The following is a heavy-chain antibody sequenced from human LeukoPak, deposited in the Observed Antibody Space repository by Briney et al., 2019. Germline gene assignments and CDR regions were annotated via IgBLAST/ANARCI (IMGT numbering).Heavy chain of an antibody. CDR1: GFTVSSNY. V-gene: IGHV3-53*01. CDR2: IYSGGST. CDR3: ARDCDRRAYYYGMDV. J-gene: IGHJ6*02. Sequence: GGSLGLSCAASGFTVSSNYMSWVRQAPGKGLEWVSVIYSGGSTYYADSVKGRFTISRDNSKNTLYLQMNSLRAEDTAVYYCARDCDRRAYYYGMDVWGQGTTVTVSS. D-gene: IGHD2-21*01.